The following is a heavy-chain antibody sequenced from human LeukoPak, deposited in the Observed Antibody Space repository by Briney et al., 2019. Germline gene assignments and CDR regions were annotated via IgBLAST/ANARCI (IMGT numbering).Heavy chain of an antibody. J-gene: IGHJ4*02. Sequence: ASVKDSCKDSGYTFINYDFSWVRQAPGQGLEWMGWISTYNGNTNYAQKLQGRVTMTTDTSTSTAYMELRSLRSDDTAVYYCARQGYGGNPQGAADYWGQGTLVTVSS. V-gene: IGHV1-18*01. D-gene: IGHD4-23*01. CDR3: ARQGYGGNPQGAADY. CDR2: ISTYNGNT. CDR1: GYTFINYD.